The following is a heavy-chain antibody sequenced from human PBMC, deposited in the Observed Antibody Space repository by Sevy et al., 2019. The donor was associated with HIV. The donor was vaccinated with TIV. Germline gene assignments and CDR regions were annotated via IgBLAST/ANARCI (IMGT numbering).Heavy chain of an antibody. D-gene: IGHD6-13*01. J-gene: IGHJ6*02. V-gene: IGHV3-9*01. CDR1: GFTFDDYA. Sequence: GGSLRLSCAASGFTFDDYAMHWVRQAPGKGLEWVSGISWNSGSIGYADSVKGRFTISRDNAKNSLYLQMNSLRAEDTALYYCAKGDSSSWYGTLYYYYNGMDVWGQGTTVTVSS. CDR2: ISWNSGSI. CDR3: AKGDSSSWYGTLYYYYNGMDV.